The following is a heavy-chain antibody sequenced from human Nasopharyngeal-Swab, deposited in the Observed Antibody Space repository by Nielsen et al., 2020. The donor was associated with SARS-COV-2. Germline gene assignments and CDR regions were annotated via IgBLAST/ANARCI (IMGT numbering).Heavy chain of an antibody. CDR2: INAGRGNT. CDR1: VYTLSTYS. Sequence: SVMVSCNASVYTLSTYSMYWVRQAPGQTPEFMGCINAGRGNTYYSQKFQGRVRISRDTSSNTVYMELSRLRSADTAVYYFARVPAVAASRIDYWGQGTMVTVTS. V-gene: IGHV1-3*01. D-gene: IGHD6-19*01. J-gene: IGHJ4*02. CDR3: ARVPAVAASRIDY.